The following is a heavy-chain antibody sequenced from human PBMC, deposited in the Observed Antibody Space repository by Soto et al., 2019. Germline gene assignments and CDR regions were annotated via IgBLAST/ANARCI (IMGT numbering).Heavy chain of an antibody. V-gene: IGHV1-8*01. D-gene: IGHD3-10*01. CDR1: GYTFTSYD. Sequence: ASVKVSCKASGYTFTSYDIHWVRQATGQGLEWMGWMNPTSGNTGYAQKFQGRVTMTRNTSISTAYMELSSLRSEDTAVYYCARGVGSFGELPIYYYGMDVWGQGTTVTVSS. CDR3: ARGVGSFGELPIYYYGMDV. CDR2: MNPTSGNT. J-gene: IGHJ6*02.